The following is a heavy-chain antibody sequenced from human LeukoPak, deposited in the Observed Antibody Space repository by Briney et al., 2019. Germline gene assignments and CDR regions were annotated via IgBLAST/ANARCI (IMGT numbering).Heavy chain of an antibody. V-gene: IGHV4-38-2*02. CDR3: ARHGGPYTWYPYYYYYMDV. CDR2: IDEKRRT. J-gene: IGHJ6*03. D-gene: IGHD6-13*01. CDR1: GSSISSSYF. Sequence: SETLSLTCTVSGSSISSSYFWGWIRQPPGKGLEWIGEIDEKRRTSYSPSLTSRVTMSVDTSKNQFSLKLSSVTAADTAVYFCARHGGPYTWYPYYYYYMDVWGKGTSVTVSS.